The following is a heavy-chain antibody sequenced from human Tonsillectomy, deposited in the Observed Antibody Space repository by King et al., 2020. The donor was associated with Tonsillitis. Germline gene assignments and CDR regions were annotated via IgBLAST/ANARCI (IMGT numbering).Heavy chain of an antibody. V-gene: IGHV3-48*04. J-gene: IGHJ4*02. CDR1: GFTFSNYH. CDR3: ASARI. CDR2: ISSSSSTI. Sequence: VQLVESGGGLVQPGGSLRLSCAASGFTFSNYHMNWVRQAPGKGLEWVSYISSSSSTIYYADSVKGRFTISRDNAKNSLSLQMNSLRVEDTAVYYCASARIRGQGTLVTVSS.